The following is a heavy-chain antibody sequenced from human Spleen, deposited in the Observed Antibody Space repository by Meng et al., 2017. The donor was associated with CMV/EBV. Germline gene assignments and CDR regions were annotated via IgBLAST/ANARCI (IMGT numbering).Heavy chain of an antibody. CDR2: ISTQNGDR. CDR3: TRDPFTQHCASATCWRWFDP. D-gene: IGHD2-21*01. CDR1: GYNFSSYG. V-gene: IGHV1-18*01. Sequence: ASVKVSCKTSGYNFSSYGVSWVRQAHGQGLEWMGWISTQNGDRKYAEKFQDRVSMTIDRPRNTAYMELRSLRSDDTAVYYCTRDPFTQHCASATCWRWFDPWGQGTLVTVSS. J-gene: IGHJ5*02.